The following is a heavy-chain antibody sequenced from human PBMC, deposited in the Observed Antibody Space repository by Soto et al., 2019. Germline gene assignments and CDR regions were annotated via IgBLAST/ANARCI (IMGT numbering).Heavy chain of an antibody. Sequence: EVQLLESGGGSVQPGGSLRLSCSASGFTFSNYAMSWVRQAPGKGLEWVASISGSGRSTNYADSVKGRFTISRDNSKNTLAVQMSSLRAEDTAVYYCARDGGNICSGGSCYFQAPDYWGQGNLVTVSP. CDR1: GFTFSNYA. J-gene: IGHJ4*02. D-gene: IGHD2-15*01. CDR3: ARDGGNICSGGSCYFQAPDY. CDR2: ISGSGRST. V-gene: IGHV3-23*01.